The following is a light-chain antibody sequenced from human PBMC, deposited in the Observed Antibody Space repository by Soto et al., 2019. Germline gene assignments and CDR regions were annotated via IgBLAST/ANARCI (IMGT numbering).Light chain of an antibody. CDR3: QQRSNRLPIT. CDR2: GAS. Sequence: ELVLTQSPGTLSLSPGERATLSCRASQTMRSSHLAWYQQKPGQAPRLLLYGASTRTFDVPDRFSGSESATDYSLTISSLEPEDFSVYYGQQRSNRLPITFGQGTRLEI. V-gene: IGKV3D-20*02. J-gene: IGKJ5*01. CDR1: QTMRSSH.